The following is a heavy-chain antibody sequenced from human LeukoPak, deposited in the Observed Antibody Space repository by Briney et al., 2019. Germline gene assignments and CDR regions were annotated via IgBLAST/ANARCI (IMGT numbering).Heavy chain of an antibody. CDR3: VRVRHGDSFDY. Sequence: GGSLTLSCAASGFTFRNLYMDWVRQAPATGREWVGRVRNEANYYTTDYATSVKGRFTMSRADTKYSLFLQMNSLKTEDTAVYYCVRVRHGDSFDYWGQGTLVTVSS. J-gene: IGHJ4*02. CDR2: VRNEANYYTT. V-gene: IGHV3-72*01. D-gene: IGHD4-17*01. CDR1: GFTFRNLY.